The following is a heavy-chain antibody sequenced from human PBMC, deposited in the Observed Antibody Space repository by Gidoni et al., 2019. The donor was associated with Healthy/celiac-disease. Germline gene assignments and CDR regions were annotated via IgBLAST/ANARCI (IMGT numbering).Heavy chain of an antibody. Sequence: EVQLLESVGGLVQPGGSLRLSCAASGFTFSRYARSWVRQAPGKGLEWVSAISGSGGSTYYADSVKGRFTISRDNSKNTLYLQMNSLRAEDTAVYYCAKDLGTIVVVPAAYDYWGQGTLVTVSS. CDR3: AKDLGTIVVVPAAYDY. V-gene: IGHV3-23*01. CDR2: ISGSGGST. J-gene: IGHJ4*02. CDR1: GFTFSRYA. D-gene: IGHD2-2*01.